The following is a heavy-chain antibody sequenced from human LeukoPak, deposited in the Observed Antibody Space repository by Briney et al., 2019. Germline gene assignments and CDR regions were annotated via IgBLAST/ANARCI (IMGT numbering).Heavy chain of an antibody. Sequence: SETLSLTCAVYGGSFSGYDWNWIRQPPGKGLEWMGEINHSGSTNCNTYLKSRVTISVEASKNQFSLKLSSVTAADTDVSYCARERLVGATAKSIFDYWGQGNLVTVSS. J-gene: IGHJ4*02. CDR2: INHSGST. V-gene: IGHV4-34*01. D-gene: IGHD1-26*01. CDR1: GGSFSGYD. CDR3: ARERLVGATAKSIFDY.